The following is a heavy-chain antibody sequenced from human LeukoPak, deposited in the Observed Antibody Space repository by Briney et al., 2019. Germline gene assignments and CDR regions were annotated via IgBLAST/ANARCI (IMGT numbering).Heavy chain of an antibody. Sequence: GGTLRLSCAASGFTFSSYGMSWVRQAPGKGLEWVSATSGSGGSTYYADSVKGRFTISRDNAKNSLYLQMNSLRAEDTAVYYCAELGITMIGGVWGKGTTVTISS. J-gene: IGHJ6*04. CDR3: AELGITMIGGV. D-gene: IGHD3-10*02. CDR1: GFTFSSYG. V-gene: IGHV3-23*01. CDR2: TSGSGGST.